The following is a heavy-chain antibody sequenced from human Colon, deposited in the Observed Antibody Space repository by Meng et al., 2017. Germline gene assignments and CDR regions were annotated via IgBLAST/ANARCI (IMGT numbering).Heavy chain of an antibody. D-gene: IGHD3-22*01. J-gene: IGHJ4*02. CDR2: IFHAGNT. Sequence: QWQLQESGPGLVKPSGTLSLTCSVSGGSITNDNWWSWVRQPPGKGLEWIGEIFHAGNTNYNPSLKSRVTMSLDKSKNQFSLTLTSVTAADTAVYYCARDFHSTMTVFDSWGQGTLVTVSS. V-gene: IGHV4-4*02. CDR3: ARDFHSTMTVFDS. CDR1: GGSITNDNW.